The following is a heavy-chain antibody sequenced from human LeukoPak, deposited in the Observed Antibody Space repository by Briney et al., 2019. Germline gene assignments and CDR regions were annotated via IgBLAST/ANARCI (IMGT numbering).Heavy chain of an antibody. D-gene: IGHD1-1*01. CDR3: ARAGNNWNDDIWFDP. CDR2: IRRDGSEK. Sequence: GGSLRLSCAASAFTFSSYWMSCVRQAPGEGLEWVANIRRDGSEKNYVNSVNGPFTISRDNAKNSLYLQMNSLRAEDTAVYHCARAGNNWNDDIWFDPWGQGTLVTVSS. J-gene: IGHJ5*02. V-gene: IGHV3-7*03. CDR1: AFTFSSYW.